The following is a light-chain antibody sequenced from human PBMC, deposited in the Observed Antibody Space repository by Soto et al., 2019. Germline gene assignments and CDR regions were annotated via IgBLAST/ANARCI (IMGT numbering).Light chain of an antibody. CDR1: QSVSSYY. CDR3: QQCGSSPWT. Sequence: EIVLTQSPGTLSLSPGERATLSCRASQSVSSYYLAWYQQKPGQAPRLLIYAASSRATGIPDRFSGGGSGTDFTLTISRLEPEDFGVYYCQQCGSSPWTVGQGTKVEIK. V-gene: IGKV3-20*01. CDR2: AAS. J-gene: IGKJ1*01.